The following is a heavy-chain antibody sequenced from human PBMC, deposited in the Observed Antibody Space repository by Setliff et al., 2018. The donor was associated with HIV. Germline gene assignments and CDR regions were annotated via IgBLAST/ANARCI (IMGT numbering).Heavy chain of an antibody. V-gene: IGHV4-61*08. CDR1: GGSINTGGYY. Sequence: SETLSLTCVVSGGSINTGGYYWTWIRQVPGKGLEWIGSIYYTGTTNYNPSLKSRVTISVDTSKNQFSLKLSSVTAADTAVYYCARGDGTKYYYYYYMDVWGKGTTVTVSS. CDR2: IYYTGTT. J-gene: IGHJ6*03. D-gene: IGHD1-7*01. CDR3: ARGDGTKYYYYYYMDV.